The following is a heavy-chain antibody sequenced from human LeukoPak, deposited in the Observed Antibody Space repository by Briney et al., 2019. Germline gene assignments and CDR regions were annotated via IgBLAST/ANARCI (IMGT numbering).Heavy chain of an antibody. Sequence: SETLSLTCTVSGGSISSSSYYWGWIRQPPGKGLEWIGSIYYSGSTYYNPSLKSRVTISVDTSKNQFSLKLSSVTAADTAVYYCARHSIAAAGTRKYYYGMDVWGQGTTVTVSS. V-gene: IGHV4-39*01. CDR1: GGSISSSSYY. J-gene: IGHJ6*02. CDR2: IYYSGST. CDR3: ARHSIAAAGTRKYYYGMDV. D-gene: IGHD6-13*01.